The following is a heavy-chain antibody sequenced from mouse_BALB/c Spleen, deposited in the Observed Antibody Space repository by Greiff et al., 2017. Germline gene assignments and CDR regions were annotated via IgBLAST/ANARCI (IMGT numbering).Heavy chain of an antibody. CDR1: GFTFSNYW. Sequence: EVKLQESGGGLVQPGGSMKLSCVASGFTFSNYWMNWVRQSPEKGLEWVAEIRLKSNNYATHYAESVKGRFTISRDDSKSSVYLQMNNLRAEDTGIYYCTRDLFTTVVANPYYFDYWGQGTTLTVSS. V-gene: IGHV6-6*02. D-gene: IGHD1-1*01. J-gene: IGHJ2*01. CDR2: IRLKSNNYAT. CDR3: TRDLFTTVVANPYYFDY.